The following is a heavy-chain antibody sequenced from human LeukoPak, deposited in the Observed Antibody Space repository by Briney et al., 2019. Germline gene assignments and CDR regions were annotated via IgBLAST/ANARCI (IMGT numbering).Heavy chain of an antibody. CDR1: GGTFSRYA. Sequence: SVKVSCKASGGTFSRYAISWVRQAPGRGLEWMGGIIPIFGTANYAQKFQGRVTITADESTSTAYMELSSLRSEDTAVYYCARGSVLRYFDWFQSERDWFDPWGQGTLVTVSS. CDR3: ARGSVLRYFDWFQSERDWFDP. J-gene: IGHJ5*02. CDR2: IIPIFGTA. V-gene: IGHV1-69*13. D-gene: IGHD3-9*01.